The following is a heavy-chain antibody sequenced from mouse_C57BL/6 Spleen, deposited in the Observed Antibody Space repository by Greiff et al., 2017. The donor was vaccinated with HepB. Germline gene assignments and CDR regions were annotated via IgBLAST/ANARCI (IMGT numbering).Heavy chain of an antibody. Sequence: QVQLKQSGAELVKPGASVKISCKASGYAFSSYWMNWVKQRPGKGLEWIGQIYPGDGDTNYNGKFKGKATLTADKSSSTAYMQLSSLTSEDSAVYFCARRGAQATNAMDYWGQGTSVTVSS. D-gene: IGHD3-2*02. CDR2: IYPGDGDT. CDR3: ARRGAQATNAMDY. CDR1: GYAFSSYW. J-gene: IGHJ4*01. V-gene: IGHV1-80*01.